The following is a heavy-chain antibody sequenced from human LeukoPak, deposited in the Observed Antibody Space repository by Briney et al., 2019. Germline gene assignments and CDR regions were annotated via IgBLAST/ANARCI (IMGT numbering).Heavy chain of an antibody. V-gene: IGHV3-74*01. CDR1: GFTFSSYW. CDR3: ARSNQADDY. D-gene: IGHD1-14*01. CDR2: INPGGSST. J-gene: IGHJ4*02. Sequence: PGGSLRLSCAASGFTFSSYWMHWVRQVPAKGLVWVSRINPGGSSTAYADSVKGRFTISRDNAKNTLYLQMDSLRAEDTAIYYCARSNQADDYWGQGTLVTVSS.